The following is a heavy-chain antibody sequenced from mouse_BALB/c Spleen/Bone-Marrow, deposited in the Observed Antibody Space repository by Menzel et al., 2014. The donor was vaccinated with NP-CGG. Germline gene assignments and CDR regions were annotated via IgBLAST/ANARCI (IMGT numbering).Heavy chain of an antibody. V-gene: IGHV1-80*01. J-gene: IGHJ4*01. CDR1: GYAFSSYW. Sequence: VQLQQSGAELVRPGSSMKISCKASGYAFSSYWMNWVKQRPGQGLEWIGQIYPGDGDTNYNGNFKDKATLTVDRSSSTAFMQLSSLTSEDSAVYFCARWYRDPHFAMDYWGPGTSVTVSS. CDR2: IYPGDGDT. CDR3: ARWYRDPHFAMDY. D-gene: IGHD2-14*01.